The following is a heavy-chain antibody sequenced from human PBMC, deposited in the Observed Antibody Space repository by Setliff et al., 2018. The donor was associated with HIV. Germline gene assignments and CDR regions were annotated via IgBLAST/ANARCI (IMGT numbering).Heavy chain of an antibody. CDR1: GFTFSSYA. D-gene: IGHD5-12*01. CDR2: ISGSGGST. V-gene: IGHV3-23*01. Sequence: PGGSLRLSCAASGFTFSSYAMSWVRQAPGKGLEWVSAISGSGGSTYYADSVRGRFTISRDNAKSSLYLQMNSLRAEDTAMYYCARDWRSGYDLNFDYWGQGTLVTVSS. CDR3: ARDWRSGYDLNFDY. J-gene: IGHJ4*02.